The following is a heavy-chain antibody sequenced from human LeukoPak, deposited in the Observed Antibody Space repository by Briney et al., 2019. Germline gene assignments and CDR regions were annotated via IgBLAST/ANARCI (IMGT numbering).Heavy chain of an antibody. J-gene: IGHJ3*01. CDR3: ARGLDSSGNYRPYDAFDV. CDR1: GYTFTTYD. V-gene: IGHV1-8*01. Sequence: ASVTVSCTASGYTFTTYDIHWVRQAAGQGLEWMGWMSPNSGNTGYAPEFQGRVLMTRNSSISTAYMELSSLTSEDTAVYYCARGLDSSGNYRPYDAFDVWGHGTKVIVSS. CDR2: MSPNSGNT. D-gene: IGHD1-26*01.